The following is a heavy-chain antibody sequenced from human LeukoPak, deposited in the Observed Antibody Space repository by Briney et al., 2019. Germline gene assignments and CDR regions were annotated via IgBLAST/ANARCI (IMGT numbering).Heavy chain of an antibody. CDR1: GVSISSSSYY. V-gene: IGHV4-39*01. CDR3: ARGITIFGVVIIPDAFDI. D-gene: IGHD3-3*01. J-gene: IGHJ3*02. CDR2: IYYSGST. Sequence: SETLSLTCTVSGVSISSSSYYWGWIRQPPGKGLEWIGSIYYSGSTYYNPSLKSRVTISVDTSKNQFSLKLSSVTAADTAVYYCARGITIFGVVIIPDAFDIWGQGTMVTVSS.